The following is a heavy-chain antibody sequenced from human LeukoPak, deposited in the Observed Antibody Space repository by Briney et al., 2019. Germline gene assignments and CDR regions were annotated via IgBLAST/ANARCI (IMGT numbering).Heavy chain of an antibody. CDR3: ARRSHFKTVRGDDAFDI. V-gene: IGHV1-18*01. Sequence: ASVKVSCKASGYTFTNYGISWVRQAPGQGVEWMGWISAYNGKTNWAQKLQGRVTMTTDTSTGTAYMELRSLRSDGTAVYYCARRSHFKTVRGDDAFDIWGQGTMVTVSS. J-gene: IGHJ3*02. D-gene: IGHD3-10*01. CDR1: GYTFTNYG. CDR2: ISAYNGKT.